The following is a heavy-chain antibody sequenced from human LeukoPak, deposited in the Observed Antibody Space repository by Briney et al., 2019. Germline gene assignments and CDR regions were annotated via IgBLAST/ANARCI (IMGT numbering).Heavy chain of an antibody. CDR3: ARETNTYYYGSGSYSPYYYGMDV. Sequence: NPSETLSLTCAVSGGSISSSNWWSWVRQPPGKGLEWIGEIYHSGRTNYNPSLKSRVTISVHKSKNQFSLKLSSVTAADTAVYYCARETNTYYYGSGSYSPYYYGMDVWGQGTTVTVSS. V-gene: IGHV4-4*02. J-gene: IGHJ6*02. D-gene: IGHD3-10*01. CDR1: GGSISSSNW. CDR2: IYHSGRT.